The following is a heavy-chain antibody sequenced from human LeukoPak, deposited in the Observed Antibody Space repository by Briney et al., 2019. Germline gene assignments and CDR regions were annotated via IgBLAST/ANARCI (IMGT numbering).Heavy chain of an antibody. CDR3: ARGYSGYDPFDY. CDR1: GGSISSSSYY. Sequence: TPSETLSLTCTVSGGSISSSSYYWGWIRQPPGEGLEWIGSIYYSGSTYYNPSLKSRVTISVDTSKNQFSLKLSSVTAADTAVYYCARGYSGYDPFDYWGQGTLVTVSS. V-gene: IGHV4-39*01. CDR2: IYYSGST. J-gene: IGHJ4*02. D-gene: IGHD5-12*01.